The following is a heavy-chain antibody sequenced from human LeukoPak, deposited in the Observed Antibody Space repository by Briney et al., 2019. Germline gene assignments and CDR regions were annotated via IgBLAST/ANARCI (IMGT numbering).Heavy chain of an antibody. D-gene: IGHD3-22*01. V-gene: IGHV3-23*01. J-gene: IGHJ4*02. Sequence: GGSLRLSCAVSGFTFSTYAMSWVRQAPGKGLEWVSAVRGSGSDTYYADSVKGRFTISRDNSKNTLYLQMNSLRAEDTAIYYCAKAGDSSGDYFIDYWGQGTLVTVSS. CDR3: AKAGDSSGDYFIDY. CDR1: GFTFSTYA. CDR2: VRGSGSDT.